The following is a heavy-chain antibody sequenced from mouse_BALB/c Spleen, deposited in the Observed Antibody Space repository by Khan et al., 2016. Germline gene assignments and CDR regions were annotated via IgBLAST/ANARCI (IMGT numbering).Heavy chain of an antibody. J-gene: IGHJ2*01. V-gene: IGHV3-2*02. CDR1: GYSITSDYA. Sequence: EVQLQESGPGLVKPSQSLSLTCTVAGYSITSDYAWNWIRQFPGNKLEWMGYISYSGSTSYNPSPKSRISIPRDPSKNQFFLQLNSVTTEDTATYSCARALIRLYYFDYGGEGVTLRVSS. D-gene: IGHD1-2*01. CDR3: ARALIRLYYFDY. CDR2: ISYSGST.